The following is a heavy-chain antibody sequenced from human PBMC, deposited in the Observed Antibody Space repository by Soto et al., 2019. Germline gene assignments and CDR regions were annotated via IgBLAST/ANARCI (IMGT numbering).Heavy chain of an antibody. CDR1: GFTFSNYW. CDR3: AKNYFFDS. Sequence: GGSLRLSCAASGFTFSNYWMHWVRQAPGEGLVWVSQIYNDGSSTRYADSVKGRFTISRDSAKTTLYLQMNSLRGEDTATYYCAKNYFFDSWGQGTPVTVSS. J-gene: IGHJ4*02. V-gene: IGHV3-74*01. CDR2: IYNDGSST.